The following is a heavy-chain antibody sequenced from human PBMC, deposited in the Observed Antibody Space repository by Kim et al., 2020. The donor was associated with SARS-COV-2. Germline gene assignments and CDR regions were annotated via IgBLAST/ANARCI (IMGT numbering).Heavy chain of an antibody. V-gene: IGHV1-69*04. Sequence: KFQGRVTITADKSTSTAYMELSSLRSEDTAVYYCARGGHPYGLELNWFDPWGQGTLVTVSS. D-gene: IGHD4-17*01. J-gene: IGHJ5*02. CDR3: ARGGHPYGLELNWFDP.